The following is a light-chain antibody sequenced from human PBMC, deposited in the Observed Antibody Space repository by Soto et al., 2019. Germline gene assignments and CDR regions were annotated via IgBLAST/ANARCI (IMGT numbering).Light chain of an antibody. Sequence: DIQMTQSPSSLSASIGDRVTITCRASQGVSASLAWYQQKPGKAPKLLIYDASSLQSGVPSRFSGSGSGTEFTLTISSLQPEDVASYYCQQANSLPTFGQGTRME. CDR2: DAS. V-gene: IGKV1-12*01. CDR3: QQANSLPT. J-gene: IGKJ5*01. CDR1: QGVSAS.